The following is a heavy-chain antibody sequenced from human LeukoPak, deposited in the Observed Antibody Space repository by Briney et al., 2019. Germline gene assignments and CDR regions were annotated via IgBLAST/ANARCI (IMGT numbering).Heavy chain of an antibody. V-gene: IGHV5-51*01. J-gene: IGHJ4*02. Sequence: YWXGWVRQMPGKGLEWMGIIWPSDSDTRYSPSFQGQVTISADKSISTAYLQWSSLRASDTAMYYCARSPGNADYWGQGTLVTVSS. CDR3: ARSPGNADY. CDR1: YW. CDR2: IWPSDSDT.